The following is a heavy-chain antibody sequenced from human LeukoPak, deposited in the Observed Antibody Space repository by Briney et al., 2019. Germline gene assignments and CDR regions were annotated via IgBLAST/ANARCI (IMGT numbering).Heavy chain of an antibody. D-gene: IGHD1-26*01. CDR3: ARVRGSYRYFDY. V-gene: IGHV1-46*01. Sequence: ASVKVSCKASGYTFTSYYMHWVRQATGQGLEWMGIINPSGGSTSYAQKFQGRVTMTRDTSTSTVYMELSSLRSEDTAVYYCARVRGSYRYFDYWGQGTLVTVSS. CDR2: INPSGGST. CDR1: GYTFTSYY. J-gene: IGHJ4*02.